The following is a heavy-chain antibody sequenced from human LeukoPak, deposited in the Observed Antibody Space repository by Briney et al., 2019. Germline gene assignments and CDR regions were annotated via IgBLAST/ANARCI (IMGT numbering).Heavy chain of an antibody. D-gene: IGHD6-19*01. CDR2: TSAYNGDT. CDR1: GYRFTNYG. J-gene: IGHJ5*02. CDR3: ARDLLQWQTNNWLAP. V-gene: IGHV1-18*01. Sequence: GASVTVSCKTSGYRFTNYGVHWVRQAPGQGLEWMGWTSAYNGDTKYGQKFQRRLTMTTDTSTSTAYLDVRSLRSEDTAVYYCARDLLQWQTNNWLAPWGQGTLVTVSS.